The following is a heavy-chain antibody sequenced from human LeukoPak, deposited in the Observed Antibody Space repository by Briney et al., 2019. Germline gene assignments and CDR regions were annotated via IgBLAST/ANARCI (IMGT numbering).Heavy chain of an antibody. CDR2: IYYSGST. D-gene: IGHD6-13*01. CDR1: GGSISSSSYY. Sequence: PSETLSLTCTVSGGSISSSSYYWGWIRQPPGKGLEWIGYIYYSGSTNYNPSLKSRVTISVDTSKNQFSLKLSSVTAADTAVYYCARHHWYRSFDYWGQGTLVTVSS. J-gene: IGHJ4*02. CDR3: ARHHWYRSFDY. V-gene: IGHV4-61*05.